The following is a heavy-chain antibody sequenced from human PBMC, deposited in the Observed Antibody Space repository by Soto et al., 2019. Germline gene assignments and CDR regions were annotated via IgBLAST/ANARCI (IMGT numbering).Heavy chain of an antibody. CDR3: ARQVSVTLGYYYYDYGMDV. CDR2: IDPSDSYT. V-gene: IGHV5-10-1*01. Sequence: PGESLKISCKGSGYSFTSYWISWVRQMPGKGLEWMGRIDPSDSYTNYSPSFQGHVTISADKSISTAYLQWSSLKASDTAMYYCARQVSVTLGYYYYDYGMDVWGQGTTVTASS. CDR1: GYSFTSYW. D-gene: IGHD7-27*01. J-gene: IGHJ6*02.